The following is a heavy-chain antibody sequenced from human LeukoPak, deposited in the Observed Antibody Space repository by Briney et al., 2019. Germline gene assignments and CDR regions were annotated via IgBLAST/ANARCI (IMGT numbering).Heavy chain of an antibody. CDR2: IYSGGST. Sequence: PGGSLRLSCAASGFTVSSNYMSWVRQAPGKGLEWVSVIYSGGSTYYADSVKGRFTISRDNSKNTLYLQMNSLRAEDTAVYYCARDRGSSGYYEFDCWGQGTLVTVSS. CDR3: ARDRGSSGYYEFDC. D-gene: IGHD3-22*01. V-gene: IGHV3-53*01. J-gene: IGHJ4*02. CDR1: GFTVSSNY.